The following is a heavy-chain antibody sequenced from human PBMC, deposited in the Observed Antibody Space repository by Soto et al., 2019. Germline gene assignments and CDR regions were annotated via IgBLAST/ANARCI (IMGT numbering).Heavy chain of an antibody. J-gene: IGHJ4*02. CDR3: STWSSYTSRGD. CDR2: IHHSGTT. Sequence: QVQLRESGPGLVEPSGTLSLTCVVSGDSVSSDNWWTRVRQPPGKGLEWIGEIHHSGTTTYNLSLKSRLTMSLDQSKNEVSLKLNSVTAADTAVYYCSTWSSYTSRGDWGQGTLVIVSS. V-gene: IGHV4-4*02. CDR1: GDSVSSDNW. D-gene: IGHD3-10*01.